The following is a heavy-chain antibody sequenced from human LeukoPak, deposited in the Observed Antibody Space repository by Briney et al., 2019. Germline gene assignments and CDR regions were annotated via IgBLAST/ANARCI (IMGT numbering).Heavy chain of an antibody. Sequence: SETLSLTCTVSGGSISSYYWSWIRQPAGKGLEWIGRIYTSGSTNYNPSLKSRVTMSVDTSKNQFSLKLSSVTAADTAVYYCARDGVIEQWPGNWFDPWGQGTLVTVSS. CDR2: IYTSGST. CDR1: GGSISSYY. CDR3: ARDGVIEQWPGNWFDP. V-gene: IGHV4-4*07. J-gene: IGHJ5*02. D-gene: IGHD6-19*01.